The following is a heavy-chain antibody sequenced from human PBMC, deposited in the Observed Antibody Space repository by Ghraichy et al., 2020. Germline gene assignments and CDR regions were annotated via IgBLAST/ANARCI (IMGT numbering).Heavy chain of an antibody. CDR1: GGSISSGGYY. V-gene: IGHV4-31*03. Sequence: SETLSLTCTVSGGSISSGGYYWSWIRQHPGKGLEWIGYIYYSGSTYYNPSLKSRVTISVDTSKNQFSLKLSSVTAADTAVYYCARGPASVVPAAMPFDYWGQGTLVTVSS. CDR2: IYYSGST. CDR3: ARGPASVVPAAMPFDY. D-gene: IGHD2-2*01. J-gene: IGHJ4*02.